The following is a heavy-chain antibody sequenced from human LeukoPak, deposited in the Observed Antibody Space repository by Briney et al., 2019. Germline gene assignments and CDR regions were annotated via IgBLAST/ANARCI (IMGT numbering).Heavy chain of an antibody. V-gene: IGHV3-30*02. CDR3: AKDSRPPDIVVVPAAPDY. Sequence: GGSLRLSCAASGFTFSSYGMHWVRQAPGKGLEWVAFIRYDGSNKYYADSVKGRFTISRDNSKNTLYLQMNSLRAEDTAVYYCAKDSRPPDIVVVPAAPDYWGQGTLVTVSS. D-gene: IGHD2-2*01. CDR2: IRYDGSNK. J-gene: IGHJ4*02. CDR1: GFTFSSYG.